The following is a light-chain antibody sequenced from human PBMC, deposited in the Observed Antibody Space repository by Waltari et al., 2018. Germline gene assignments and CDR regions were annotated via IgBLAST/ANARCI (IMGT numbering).Light chain of an antibody. Sequence: SYELAQPPSVSVSPGQTASITCSGNKLGDTNICWYQQKPGRSPVLVIFQDDKRPSGIPERFSGSNSENTATLIISATQAMDEADYYCQAWDRSAGVFGGGTKLTVL. J-gene: IGLJ2*01. CDR2: QDD. CDR3: QAWDRSAGV. V-gene: IGLV3-1*01. CDR1: KLGDTN.